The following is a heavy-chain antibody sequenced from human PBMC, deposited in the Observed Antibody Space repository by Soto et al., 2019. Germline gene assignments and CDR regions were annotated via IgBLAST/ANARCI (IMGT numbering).Heavy chain of an antibody. CDR3: ARDPFFTMVRGAPYYYYGMDV. CDR1: GYTFTGYY. D-gene: IGHD3-10*01. V-gene: IGHV1-2*02. CDR2: INPNSGGT. J-gene: IGHJ6*02. Sequence: ASVKVSCKASGYTFTGYYMHWVRQAPGQGLEWMGWINPNSGGTNYAQKFQGRVTMTRDTSISTAYMELSRLRSDDTAVYYCARDPFFTMVRGAPYYYYGMDVWGQGTTVTVSS.